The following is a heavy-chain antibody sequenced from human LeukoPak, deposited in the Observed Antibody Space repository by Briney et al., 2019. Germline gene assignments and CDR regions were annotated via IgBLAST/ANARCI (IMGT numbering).Heavy chain of an antibody. V-gene: IGHV4-59*08. CDR2: IYYSGST. CDR3: ARLYDTFDP. D-gene: IGHD2/OR15-2a*01. CDR1: GGSISSYY. J-gene: IGHJ5*02. Sequence: SETLSLTCTVSGGSISSYYWSWIRQPPGKGLEWIGYIYYSGSTYYNPSLKRRVTISVDTSKNQFSLKLSSVTAADTAVYYCARLYDTFDPWGQGTLVTVSS.